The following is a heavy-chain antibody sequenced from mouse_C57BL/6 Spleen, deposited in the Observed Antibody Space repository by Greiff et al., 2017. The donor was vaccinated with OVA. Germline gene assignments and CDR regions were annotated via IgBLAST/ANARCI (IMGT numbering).Heavy chain of an antibody. V-gene: IGHV1-76*01. J-gene: IGHJ4*01. CDR2: IYPGSGNT. CDR3: ARSLGGGYAMDY. Sequence: VKLLESGAELVRPGASVKLSCKASGYTFTDYYINWVKQRPGQGLEWIARIYPGSGNTYYNEKFKGKATLTAEKSSSTAYMQLSSLTSEDSAVYFCARSLGGGYAMDYWGQGTSVTVSS. CDR1: GYTFTDYY. D-gene: IGHD3-1*01.